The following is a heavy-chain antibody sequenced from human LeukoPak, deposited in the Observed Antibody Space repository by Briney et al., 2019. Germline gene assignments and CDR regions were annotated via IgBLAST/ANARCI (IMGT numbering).Heavy chain of an antibody. CDR3: ASPHYCSGSSCCFGY. CDR2: ISSDGSYI. Sequence: GGSLRLSCAASGFTFTSYWMHWVRQVPGKGLEWVSLISSDGSYIYYADSVRGRFTISRDNAKNSLYLQMNSLRAEDTAVYFCASPHYCSGSSCCFGYWGQGTLVTVSS. CDR1: GFTFTSYW. V-gene: IGHV3-21*01. D-gene: IGHD2-15*01. J-gene: IGHJ4*03.